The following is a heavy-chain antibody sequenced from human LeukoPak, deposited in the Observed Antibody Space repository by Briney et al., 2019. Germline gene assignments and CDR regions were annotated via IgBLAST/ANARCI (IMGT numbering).Heavy chain of an antibody. V-gene: IGHV4-59*01. Sequence: SETLSLTCTVSGGSISTYYWSWVRQPTGKGLEWVRNIFYSGNTKYNPSLKSRLTISVDTSKNQFSLKLSSVTAADTAVYYCARAKYYYDSGDYHWFDPWGQGTLVTVSS. D-gene: IGHD3-22*01. J-gene: IGHJ5*02. CDR3: ARAKYYYDSGDYHWFDP. CDR2: IFYSGNT. CDR1: GGSISTYY.